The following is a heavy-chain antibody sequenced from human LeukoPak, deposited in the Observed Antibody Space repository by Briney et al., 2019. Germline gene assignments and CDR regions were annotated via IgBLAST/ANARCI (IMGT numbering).Heavy chain of an antibody. V-gene: IGHV4-39*01. CDR1: GGSISSSSYY. CDR2: IYYSGST. CDR3: ARHEGLDFWSGCYTAGFDY. J-gene: IGHJ4*02. Sequence: PSETLSLTCTVSGGSISSSSYYWGWIRQPPGKGLEWIGSIYYSGSTYYNPSLKSRVTISVDTSKNQFSLKLSSVTAADTAVYYCARHEGLDFWSGCYTAGFDYWGQGTLVTVSS. D-gene: IGHD3-3*01.